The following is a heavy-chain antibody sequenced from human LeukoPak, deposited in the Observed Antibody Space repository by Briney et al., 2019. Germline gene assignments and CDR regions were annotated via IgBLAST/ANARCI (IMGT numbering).Heavy chain of an antibody. J-gene: IGHJ4*02. CDR2: IYHSGST. V-gene: IGHV4-4*02. Sequence: SGTLSLTCAVSGGSISSSNWWSWVRQPPGKGLEWIGEIYHSGSTNYNPSLKSRVTISVDKSKNQFSLKLSSVTAADTAVYYCARVGRYCSGGSCRRSLVYWGQGTLVTVSS. CDR1: GGSISSSNW. CDR3: ARVGRYCSGGSCRRSLVY. D-gene: IGHD2-15*01.